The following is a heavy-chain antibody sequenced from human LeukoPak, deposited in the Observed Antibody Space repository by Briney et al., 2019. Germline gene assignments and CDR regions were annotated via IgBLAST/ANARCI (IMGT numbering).Heavy chain of an antibody. Sequence: PSETLSLTCTVSGGSLTGYYWSWIRQPPGKGLEWIAYVYYTGRTLYNPSLESRVTISVDTSKTQISLKLTSATAADTAVYYCARHMSVSYDAFDLWGRGTPVTVSS. V-gene: IGHV4-59*08. CDR2: VYYTGRT. J-gene: IGHJ3*01. CDR3: ARHMSVSYDAFDL. D-gene: IGHD3-10*01. CDR1: GGSLTGYY.